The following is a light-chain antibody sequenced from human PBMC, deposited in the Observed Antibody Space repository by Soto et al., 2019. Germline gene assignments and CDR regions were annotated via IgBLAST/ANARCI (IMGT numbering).Light chain of an antibody. CDR2: STN. V-gene: IGLV8-61*01. CDR1: SGSVSTGYY. CDR3: LLYMGSGIWV. Sequence: QTVVTQEPSLSVSPGGTVTLTCGLSSGSVSTGYYPSWYQQTPGQAPRTLIYSTNTRSSGVPDRFSGSILGNKAALTITGAQADEESHYYCLLYMGSGIWVFGGGTKLTVL. J-gene: IGLJ3*02.